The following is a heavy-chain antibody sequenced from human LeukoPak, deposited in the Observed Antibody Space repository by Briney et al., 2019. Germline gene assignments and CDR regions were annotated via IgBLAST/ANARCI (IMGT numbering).Heavy chain of an antibody. CDR3: ARVLYGSSGYYVDY. V-gene: IGHV4-59*01. Sequence: SETLSITCTVPGGSISTYYWSLIRQPPGKGLEWIGYIYSSGSTNYNPSLKSRVTISVDTSKKQFSLKLSSVTAADTAVYYCARVLYGSSGYYVDYWGQGTLVTVSS. D-gene: IGHD3-22*01. J-gene: IGHJ4*02. CDR2: IYSSGST. CDR1: GGSISTYY.